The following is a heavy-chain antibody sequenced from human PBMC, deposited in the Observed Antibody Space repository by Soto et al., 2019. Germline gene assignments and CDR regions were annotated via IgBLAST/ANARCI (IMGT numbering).Heavy chain of an antibody. CDR3: ARDRRDGYQRYFEF. D-gene: IGHD2-2*01. CDR2: ISFSGAT. V-gene: IGHV4-59*01. CDR1: VVSITSYF. Sequence: SETLSLTCTFSVVSITSYFWSWIRHTPGKGLDWIGSISFSGATYSNPSLKGRAALSVDTSENHLSLTLNSVTSADTAVYFCARDRRDGYQRYFEFWGQGNQVIVSS. J-gene: IGHJ4*02.